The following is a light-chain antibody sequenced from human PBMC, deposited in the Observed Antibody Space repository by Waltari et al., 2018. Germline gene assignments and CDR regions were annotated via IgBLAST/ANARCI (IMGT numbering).Light chain of an antibody. CDR3: QQYHGSLPRT. V-gene: IGKV3-20*01. J-gene: IGKJ1*01. CDR2: GAS. CDR1: QSVSSSY. Sequence: EIVLTQSPGTLSLSPGERATLSCRASQSVSSSYIAWYQQKPGQAPRLLIYGASSRATGIPDRFSGSGSETDFTLTISRLEPEDFAVYFCQQYHGSLPRTFGQGTKVEIK.